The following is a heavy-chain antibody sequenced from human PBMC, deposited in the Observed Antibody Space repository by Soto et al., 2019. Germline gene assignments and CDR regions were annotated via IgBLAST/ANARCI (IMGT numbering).Heavy chain of an antibody. J-gene: IGHJ3*02. V-gene: IGHV3-23*01. CDR2: ISGSGGST. D-gene: IGHD3-22*01. Sequence: GGSLRLSCAASGFTFSSYAMSWVRRAPGKGLEWVSAISGSGGSTYYADSVKGRFTISRDNSKNTLYLQMNSLRAEDTAVYYCAKILTYYYDSSGHDAFDIWGQGTMVTVSS. CDR1: GFTFSSYA. CDR3: AKILTYYYDSSGHDAFDI.